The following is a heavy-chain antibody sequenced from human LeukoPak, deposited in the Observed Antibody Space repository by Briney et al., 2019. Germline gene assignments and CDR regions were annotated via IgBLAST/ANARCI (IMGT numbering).Heavy chain of an antibody. Sequence: PGGSLRLSCAASGFTFSSYSMNWVRQAPGKGLEWVSSISSSSSYIYFADSVKGRFTISRDNAKNSLYLQMNSLRAEDTAVYYCARGGYDSSGYYEPSDAFDIWGQGTMVTVSS. CDR3: ARGGYDSSGYYEPSDAFDI. V-gene: IGHV3-21*01. CDR2: ISSSSSYI. J-gene: IGHJ3*02. CDR1: GFTFSSYS. D-gene: IGHD3-22*01.